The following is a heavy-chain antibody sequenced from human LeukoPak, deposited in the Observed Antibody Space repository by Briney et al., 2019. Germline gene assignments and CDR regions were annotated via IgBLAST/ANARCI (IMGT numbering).Heavy chain of an antibody. CDR1: GGSFSGYY. CDR2: INHSGST. Sequence: SETLSLTCAVYGGSFSGYYWSWIRQPPGKGLEWIGEINHSGSTNYSPSLKSRVTISVDTSKNQFSLKLSSVTAADTAVYYCATNAPHGGNGVDYWGQGTLVTVSS. V-gene: IGHV4-34*01. CDR3: ATNAPHGGNGVDY. J-gene: IGHJ4*02. D-gene: IGHD4-23*01.